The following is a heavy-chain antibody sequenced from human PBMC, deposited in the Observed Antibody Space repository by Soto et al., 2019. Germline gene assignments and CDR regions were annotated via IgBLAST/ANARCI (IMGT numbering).Heavy chain of an antibody. CDR2: IKSRADGETT. J-gene: IGHJ4*02. CDR1: GFSFSDNW. V-gene: IGHV3-15*07. D-gene: IGHD3-3*01. CDR3: AAYCDLGRGHYPH. Sequence: EARLVESGGGLVKPGGSLRLSCAASGFSFSDNWMHWLRQAPGKGLEWVGRIKSRADGETTDYAAPVKGRFTISRDDSRDTFYLEMNSLKSEDTAMYYCAAYCDLGRGHYPHWGQGILVTVSS.